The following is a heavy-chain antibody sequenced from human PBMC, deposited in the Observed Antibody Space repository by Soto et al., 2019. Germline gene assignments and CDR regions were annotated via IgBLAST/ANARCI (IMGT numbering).Heavy chain of an antibody. Sequence: EVQLVESGGGLVQPGGSLRLSCAASGFTFSDYSMNWFRQAPGKGLEWVSYITSSSTTIYYADSVKGRFTISRDNAKNSLYLQMNSLRTEDTAVYYWARRLTTDGNYWGQGTLVIVSS. CDR3: ARRLTTDGNY. V-gene: IGHV3-48*01. J-gene: IGHJ4*02. CDR2: ITSSSTTI. CDR1: GFTFSDYS. D-gene: IGHD4-17*01.